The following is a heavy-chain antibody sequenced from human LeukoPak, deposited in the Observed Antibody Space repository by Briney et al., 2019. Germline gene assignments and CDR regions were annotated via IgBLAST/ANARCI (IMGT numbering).Heavy chain of an antibody. D-gene: IGHD4-17*01. CDR2: ISYDGSNK. Sequence: SGFXXSXYAMHWVRQAPGKGLEWVAVISYDGSNKYYADSVKGRFTISRDNSKNTLYLQMNSLRAEDTAVYYCARAGTTVVTLYYYYGMDVWGQGTTVTVSS. CDR1: GFXXSXYA. J-gene: IGHJ6*02. CDR3: ARAGTTVVTLYYYYGMDV. V-gene: IGHV3-30-3*01.